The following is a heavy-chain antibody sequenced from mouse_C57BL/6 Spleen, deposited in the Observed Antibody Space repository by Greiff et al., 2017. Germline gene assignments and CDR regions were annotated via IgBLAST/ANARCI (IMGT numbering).Heavy chain of an antibody. CDR2: IYPGSGST. J-gene: IGHJ1*03. Sequence: LVESGAELVKPGASVKMSCKASGYTFTSYWITWVKQRPGQGLEWIGDIYPGSGSTNYNEKFKSKATLTVDTSSSTAYMQLSSLTSEDSAVYYCARWSNWDWYFDVWGTGTTVTVSS. D-gene: IGHD4-1*01. CDR3: ARWSNWDWYFDV. CDR1: GYTFTSYW. V-gene: IGHV1-55*01.